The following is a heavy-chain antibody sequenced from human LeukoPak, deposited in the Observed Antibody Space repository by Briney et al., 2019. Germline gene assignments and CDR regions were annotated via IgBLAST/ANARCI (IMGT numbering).Heavy chain of an antibody. CDR3: AGSYDSSGLIDY. V-gene: IGHV1-69*05. J-gene: IGHJ4*02. CDR1: GGTFSSYA. CDR2: IIPIFGTA. D-gene: IGHD3-22*01. Sequence: GSSVKVSCKASGGTFSSYAISWVRQAPGQGLEWMGRIIPIFGTANYAQKCQGRVTITTDESTSTAYMELSSLRSEDTAVYYCAGSYDSSGLIDYWGQGTLVTVSS.